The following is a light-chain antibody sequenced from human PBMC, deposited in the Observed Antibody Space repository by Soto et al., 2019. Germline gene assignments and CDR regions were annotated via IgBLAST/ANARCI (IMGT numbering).Light chain of an antibody. CDR1: QNINNY. V-gene: IGKV1-33*01. CDR2: DAS. J-gene: IGKJ5*01. CDR3: QHYGGSPLT. Sequence: DIQMTQSPSSLSASVGDRVTITCQASQNINNYLNWYQQKPGRAPKLLIYDASNLEAGVPSRFRGSGSGTDFTFTISRLEPEDFAVYYCQHYGGSPLTFGQGTRLEIK.